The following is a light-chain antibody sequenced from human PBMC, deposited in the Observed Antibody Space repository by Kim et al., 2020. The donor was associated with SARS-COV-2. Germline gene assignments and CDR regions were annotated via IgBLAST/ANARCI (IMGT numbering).Light chain of an antibody. J-gene: IGLJ3*02. V-gene: IGLV3-1*01. Sequence: SYELTQPPSVSVSPGQTASITCSGDKLGDKYACWYQQKPGQSPMLVIYQDSKRLSGIPERFSGSNSGNTATLTISGTQAMDEADYYCQAWDSSTGVFGGG. CDR3: QAWDSSTGV. CDR2: QDS. CDR1: KLGDKY.